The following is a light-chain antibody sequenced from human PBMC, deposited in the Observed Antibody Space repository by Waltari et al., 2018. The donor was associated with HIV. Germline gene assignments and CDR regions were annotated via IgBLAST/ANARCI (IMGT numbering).Light chain of an antibody. CDR3: SSYTSSSTRV. Sequence: QSALTQPASVSGSPGQSITISCTGTSSDVGGYNYVSWYQQHPGKAPKLMIYDVSNRPLGVSNRFSGSKPGNTASLTISGLQAEDEADYYCSSYTSSSTRVFGGGTKLTVL. CDR1: SSDVGGYNY. V-gene: IGLV2-14*03. CDR2: DVS. J-gene: IGLJ2*01.